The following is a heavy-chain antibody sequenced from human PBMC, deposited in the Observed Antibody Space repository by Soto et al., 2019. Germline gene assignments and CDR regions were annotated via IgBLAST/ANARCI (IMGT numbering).Heavy chain of an antibody. CDR1: ACSFPIYE. CDR2: MNPNSGNT. Sequence: ASGQVSSKASACSFPIYEINWVLQPTGQGLEGVGWMNPNSGNTGYAQKFQGSVTMTSNTSISTACMELSSLRSEDTAVYYCARVPDHSVSYYYYGMDVWGQGTTVTVSS. CDR3: ARVPDHSVSYYYYGMDV. V-gene: IGHV1-8*01. J-gene: IGHJ6*01. D-gene: IGHD1-26*01.